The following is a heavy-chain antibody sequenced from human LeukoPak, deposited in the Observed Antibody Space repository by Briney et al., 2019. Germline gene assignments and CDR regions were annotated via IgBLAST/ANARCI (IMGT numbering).Heavy chain of an antibody. J-gene: IGHJ4*02. CDR2: IRPDGTTK. CDR3: ARSIPYGTTWYGRSDY. CDR1: GFPFSSYL. D-gene: IGHD6-13*01. Sequence: PGGSLRLSCAASGFPFSSYLMTWVRQAPGKGLEWVANIRPDGTTKVYVDSVKGRFTISRDNALNSLYLQMNSLRAEDTAIYYCARSIPYGTTWYGRSDYWGQGTLVTVSS. V-gene: IGHV3-7*03.